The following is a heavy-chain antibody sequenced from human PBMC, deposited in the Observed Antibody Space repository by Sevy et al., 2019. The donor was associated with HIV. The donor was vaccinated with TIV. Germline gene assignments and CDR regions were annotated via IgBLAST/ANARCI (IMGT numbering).Heavy chain of an antibody. CDR1: GYTFTGYY. CDR3: ARDRAARGYYYYYYMDV. V-gene: IGHV1-2*02. CDR2: INPNSGGT. J-gene: IGHJ6*03. D-gene: IGHD6-6*01. Sequence: ASVKVSCKASGYTFTGYYMHWVRQAPGQGLEWMGWINPNSGGTNYAQKFQGRVTMTRDTSISTAYMELSRLRSDDSAVYYCARDRAARGYYYYYYMDVWGQGTTVTVSS.